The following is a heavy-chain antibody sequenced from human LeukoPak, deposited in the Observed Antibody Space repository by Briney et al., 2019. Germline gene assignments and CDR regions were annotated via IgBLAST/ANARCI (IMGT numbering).Heavy chain of an antibody. CDR2: INHSGST. CDR1: GGSFSGYY. J-gene: IGHJ4*02. V-gene: IGHV4-34*01. Sequence: PSETLSLTCAVYGGSFSGYYWSWIRQPPGKGLEWIGEINHSGSTNYNPSLKSRVTMSVDTSKNQFSLKLSSVTAADTAVYYCARDARVTAIHSSPFDYWSQGTLVTVSS. D-gene: IGHD2-21*02. CDR3: ARDARVTAIHSSPFDY.